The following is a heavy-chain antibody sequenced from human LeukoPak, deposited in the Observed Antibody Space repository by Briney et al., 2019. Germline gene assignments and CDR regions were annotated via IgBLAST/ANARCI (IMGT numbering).Heavy chain of an antibody. Sequence: SETLSLTCTVSGGSISSYYWSWIRQPPGKGLEWIGYIYYSGSTYYNPSLKSRVTISVDTSKNQFSLKLSSVTAADTAVYYCARADSIVVVPAASWFDPWGQGTLVTVSS. CDR2: IYYSGST. CDR3: ARADSIVVVPAASWFDP. J-gene: IGHJ5*02. D-gene: IGHD2-2*01. V-gene: IGHV4-59*08. CDR1: GGSISSYY.